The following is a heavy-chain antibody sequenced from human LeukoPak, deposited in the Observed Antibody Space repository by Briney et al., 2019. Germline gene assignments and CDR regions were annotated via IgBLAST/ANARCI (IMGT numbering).Heavy chain of an antibody. CDR2: MPYDGSNQ. Sequence: QSGGSLRLSCAASGFTFSSYSMHWVRQAPGKGLEWVAVMPYDGSNQYYADSVKGRFTISRDNSKNTLYLQMNSLRAEDTAVYYCAKASGYCSSTSCQIYYYYYYYMDVWGKGTTVTVSS. J-gene: IGHJ6*03. CDR3: AKASGYCSSTSCQIYYYYYYYMDV. CDR1: GFTFSSYS. D-gene: IGHD2-2*01. V-gene: IGHV3-30-3*01.